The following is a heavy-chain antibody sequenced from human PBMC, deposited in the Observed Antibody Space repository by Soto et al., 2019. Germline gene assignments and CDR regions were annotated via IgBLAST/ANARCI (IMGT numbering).Heavy chain of an antibody. CDR1: GGSISSGDYY. J-gene: IGHJ4*02. CDR2: IYYSGST. CDR3: ARYYYGSGSYQDY. Sequence: TLSITCTVSGGSISSGDYYWSWIRQPPGKGLEWIGYIYYSGSTYYNPSLKSRVTISVDTSNNQFSLKLTSVTAADTAVYYCARYYYGSGSYQDYWGQGTLVTVSS. V-gene: IGHV4-30-4*01. D-gene: IGHD3-10*01.